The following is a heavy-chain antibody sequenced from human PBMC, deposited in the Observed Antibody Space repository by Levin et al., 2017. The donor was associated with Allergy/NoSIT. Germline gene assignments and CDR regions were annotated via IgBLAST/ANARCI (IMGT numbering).Heavy chain of an antibody. CDR2: IYIGGST. V-gene: IGHV3-53*01. CDR3: ARGGGGSSSRQS. J-gene: IGHJ4*02. Sequence: GGSLRLSCAASGFSVSNNYMSWVRQAPGKGLEWVSVIYIGGSTYYADSVKGRFTISRDNSTNTLFLQMNSLRAEDTAVYYCARGGGGSSSRQSWGQGTLVTVSS. D-gene: IGHD6-6*01. CDR1: GFSVSNNY.